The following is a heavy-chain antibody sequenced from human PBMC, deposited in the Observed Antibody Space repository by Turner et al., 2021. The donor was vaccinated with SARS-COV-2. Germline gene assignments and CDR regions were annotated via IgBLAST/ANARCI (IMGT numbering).Heavy chain of an antibody. D-gene: IGHD3-9*01. J-gene: IGHJ4*02. V-gene: IGHV4-4*07. CDR2: MYISGST. Sequence: QVQLQESGPGLVKPSQTLSLTCTVSGYSISGYYWSWIRQPAGKGLEWIGRMYISGSTNYNPSLKSRVTMSLDSSKNQFYLKLNSVTAADTAMYYCARSGTGRYFDWLLLIDYWGQGTLVTVSS. CDR3: ARSGTGRYFDWLLLIDY. CDR1: GYSISGYY.